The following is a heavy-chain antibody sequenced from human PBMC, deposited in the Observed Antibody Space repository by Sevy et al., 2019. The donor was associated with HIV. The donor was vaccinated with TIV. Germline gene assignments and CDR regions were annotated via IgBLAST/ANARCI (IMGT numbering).Heavy chain of an antibody. J-gene: IGHJ6*02. CDR1: GFTFSNAW. CDR3: TTVYPTRTPQARYYYYGMDV. Sequence: GESLKISCAASGFTFSNAWMSWVRQAPGKGLEWVGRIKSKTDGGTTDYAAPVKGRFTISRDDSKNTLYLQMNSLKTEDTAVYYCTTVYPTRTPQARYYYYGMDVWGQGTTVTVSS. D-gene: IGHD2-15*01. CDR2: IKSKTDGGTT. V-gene: IGHV3-15*01.